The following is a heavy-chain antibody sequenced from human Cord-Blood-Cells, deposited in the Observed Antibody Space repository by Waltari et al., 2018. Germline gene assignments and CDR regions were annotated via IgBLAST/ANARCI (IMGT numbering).Heavy chain of an antibody. D-gene: IGHD3-3*01. CDR2: SYYSGSN. CDR3: ASPYYDFWSGYYQEAFDI. V-gene: IGHV4-39*01. Sequence: QLQLQESGPGLVKPSETLSLTCTVSGGSISSSSYYWGWIRQPPGKGLEWIGSSYYSGSNYSNPSLKSRVTISVDTSKNQFSLKLSSLTAADTAVYYCASPYYDFWSGYYQEAFDIWGQGTMVTVSS. CDR1: GGSISSSSYY. J-gene: IGHJ3*02.